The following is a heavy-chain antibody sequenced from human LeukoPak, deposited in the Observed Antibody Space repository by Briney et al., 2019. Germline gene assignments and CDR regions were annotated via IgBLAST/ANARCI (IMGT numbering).Heavy chain of an antibody. CDR2: ISYDGSNK. D-gene: IGHD2-21*01. V-gene: IGHV3-30*03. J-gene: IGHJ4*02. Sequence: GGSLRLSCAASGFTFSSYGMHWVRQAPGKGLEWVAVISYDGSNKYYADSVKGRFTISRDNSKNTLYVQMNSLRAEDTAVYYCATEKGDSPDYWGQGTLVTVSS. CDR3: ATEKGDSPDY. CDR1: GFTFSSYG.